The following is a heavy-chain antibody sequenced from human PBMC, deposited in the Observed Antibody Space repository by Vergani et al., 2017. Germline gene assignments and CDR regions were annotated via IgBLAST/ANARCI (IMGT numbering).Heavy chain of an antibody. CDR3: ARDFLTRVTTLDYYYMGV. CDR2: LFYGATA. D-gene: IGHD1-1*01. Sequence: QVQLQESGPGLVKPSETLSLTCTVSGDSISSRNCYWGWIRQPPGKGLEWIGSLFYGATAYYNPSLESRVIISIVTSKNQFSLRLSSVTAADTAVYYCARDFLTRVTTLDYYYMGVWGKGTTVTVSS. V-gene: IGHV4-39*02. CDR1: GDSISSRNCY. J-gene: IGHJ6*03.